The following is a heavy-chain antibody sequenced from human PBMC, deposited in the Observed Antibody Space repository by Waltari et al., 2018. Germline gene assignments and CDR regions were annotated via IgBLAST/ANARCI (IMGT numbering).Heavy chain of an antibody. CDR1: GPTFRSSW. CDR2: IKSDGGGT. V-gene: IGHV3-74*01. J-gene: IGHJ6*02. Sequence: EMQLVESGGGLVQPGGSLRLSCAASGPTFRSSWMHWVRQAPGKGLVWVSRIKSDGGGTTYADSVRGRFTTSRDNAKNTLFLQMNSLRGEDTAVYYCASHRPGGLGMDVWGQGTTVIVSS. CDR3: ASHRPGGLGMDV.